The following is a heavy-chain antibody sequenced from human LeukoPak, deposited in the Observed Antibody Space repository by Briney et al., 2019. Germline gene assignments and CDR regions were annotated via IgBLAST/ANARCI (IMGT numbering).Heavy chain of an antibody. J-gene: IGHJ6*02. CDR1: GGSFSGYY. V-gene: IGHV4-34*01. D-gene: IGHD2-2*01. Sequence: SETLSLTCAVYGGSFSGYYWSWIRQPPGKGLEWIGEINHSGSTNHNPSLKSRVTISVDTSKNQFSLKLSSVTAADTAVYYCARLGKYCSSTSCHYYYGMDVWGQGTTVTVSS. CDR3: ARLGKYCSSTSCHYYYGMDV. CDR2: INHSGST.